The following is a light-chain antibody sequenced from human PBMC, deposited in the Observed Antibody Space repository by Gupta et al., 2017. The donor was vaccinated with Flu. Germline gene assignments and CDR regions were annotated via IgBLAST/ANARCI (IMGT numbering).Light chain of an antibody. Sequence: DVQMTQSPSTVSASVGDRVTITCRASQSISAWLAWYQQKPGKVPKLLIYTASTLETGVPSRFSGSGSGTEFTLTISSRQPDDFATYYCQHESSFSRTFGQGTKVEIK. CDR1: QSISAW. CDR3: QHESSFSRT. J-gene: IGKJ1*01. CDR2: TAS. V-gene: IGKV1-5*03.